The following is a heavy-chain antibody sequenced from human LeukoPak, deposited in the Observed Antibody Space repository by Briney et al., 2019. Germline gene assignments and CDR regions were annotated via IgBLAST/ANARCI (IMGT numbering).Heavy chain of an antibody. V-gene: IGHV3-74*01. CDR1: GFTLSTYW. J-gene: IGHJ4*02. Sequence: GGSLRLSCVVSGFTLSTYWMHWVRQAPGKGLVWVSHINSDETTTNYADSVKGRFTISRDNAKNTLYLQMNSLRAEDTPVYYCARDQGSSTRGVDYWGQGTLVTVSS. CDR2: INSDETTT. CDR3: ARDQGSSTRGVDY. D-gene: IGHD3-10*01.